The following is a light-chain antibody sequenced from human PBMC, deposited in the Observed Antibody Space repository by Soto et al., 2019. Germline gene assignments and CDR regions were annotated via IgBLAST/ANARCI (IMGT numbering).Light chain of an antibody. CDR3: QQYDSYPLT. CDR2: KTS. V-gene: IGKV1-5*03. Sequence: DIQMTQSPSTLSASVGDRVTITCRASQSISSWLAWYQKKPGKAPNVLIYKTSSLESGVPSRFSGSGSGTEFTLTVNSLQPDDFATYDCQQYDSYPLTFGGGTKVEIK. J-gene: IGKJ4*01. CDR1: QSISSW.